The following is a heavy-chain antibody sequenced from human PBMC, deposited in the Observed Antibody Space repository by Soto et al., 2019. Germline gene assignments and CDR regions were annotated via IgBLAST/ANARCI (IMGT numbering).Heavy chain of an antibody. CDR2: IYPDDSDT. V-gene: IGHV5-51*01. CDR3: ARRPTMTYSHTSGYPNSKSHGMNV. Sequence: GESLKISCKGSGCNFTSYWIGWVLQIPWKGLEWMGIIYPDDSDTTYSPSFQGQVTISVDKSISTAYLQWSSLKASDTAMYYCARRPTMTYSHTSGYPNSKSHGMNVWGQGTTVNVSS. CDR1: GCNFTSYW. J-gene: IGHJ6*02. D-gene: IGHD3-22*01.